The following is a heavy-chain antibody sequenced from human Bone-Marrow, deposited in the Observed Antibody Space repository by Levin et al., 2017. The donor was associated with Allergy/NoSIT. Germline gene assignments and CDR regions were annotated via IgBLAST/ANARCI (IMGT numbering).Heavy chain of an antibody. D-gene: IGHD5-18*01. CDR3: ARDLEDTAMVTGLDP. J-gene: IGHJ5*02. CDR2: ISSSGSTI. CDR1: GFTFSDYY. Sequence: LSLTCAASGFTFSDYYMSWIRQAPGKGLEWVSYISSSGSTIYYADSVKGRFTISRDNAKNSLYLQMNSLRAEDTAVYYCARDLEDTAMVTGLDPWGQGTLVTVSS. V-gene: IGHV3-11*01.